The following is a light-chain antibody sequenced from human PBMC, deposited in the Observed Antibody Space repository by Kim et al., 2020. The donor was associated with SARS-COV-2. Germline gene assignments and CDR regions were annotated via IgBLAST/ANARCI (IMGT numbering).Light chain of an antibody. V-gene: IGKV1-9*01. CDR3: QQLNSYPLT. Sequence: IQLTQSPSFLSASVGDRVTITCRASQGISSYLAWYQQKPGKAPKLLIYAASTLQSGVPSRFSGSGSGTDFTLTISTLQPEDFATYYCQQLNSYPLTFGGGTKVDI. CDR1: QGISSY. CDR2: AAS. J-gene: IGKJ4*02.